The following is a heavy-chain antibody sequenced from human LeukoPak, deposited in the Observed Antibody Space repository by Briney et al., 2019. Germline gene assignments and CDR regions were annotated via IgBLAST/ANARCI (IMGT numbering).Heavy chain of an antibody. CDR2: ISGSGGST. D-gene: IGHD6-13*01. Sequence: QSGGSLRLSCAASGFTFDDYGMSWVRQAPGKGLEWVSAISGSGGSTYYADSVKGRFTISRDNSKNTLYLQMNSLRAEDTAVYYCARGISSSWYFQHWGQGTLVTVSS. CDR3: ARGISSSWYFQH. V-gene: IGHV3-23*01. CDR1: GFTFDDYG. J-gene: IGHJ1*01.